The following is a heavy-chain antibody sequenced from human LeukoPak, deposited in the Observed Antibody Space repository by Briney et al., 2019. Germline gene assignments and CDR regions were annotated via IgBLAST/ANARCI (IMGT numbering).Heavy chain of an antibody. V-gene: IGHV3-23*01. CDR3: AKDHSSSWYLDY. CDR2: INGSGGST. J-gene: IGHJ4*02. Sequence: PGGSLRLSCAASGFTFGTYAMNWVRQAPGEGLEWVSAINGSGGSTYYADSVKGRFTISRDNSKNTLYLQMNSLRVEDTAVYYCAKDHSSSWYLDYWGQGTLVTVSS. CDR1: GFTFGTYA. D-gene: IGHD6-13*01.